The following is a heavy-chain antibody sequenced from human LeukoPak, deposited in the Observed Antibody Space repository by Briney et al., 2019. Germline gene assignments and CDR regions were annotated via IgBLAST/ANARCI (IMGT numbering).Heavy chain of an antibody. CDR3: ARAGYYDSSGYYPRFDY. CDR1: GFTVSSNY. V-gene: IGHV3-7*01. CDR2: IKQDGSEK. Sequence: PGGSLRLSCAASGFTVSSNYMSWVRQAPGKGLEWVANIKQDGSEKYYVDSVKGRFTISRDNAKNSLYLQMNSLRAEDTAVYYCARAGYYDSSGYYPRFDYWGQGTLVTVSS. D-gene: IGHD3-22*01. J-gene: IGHJ4*02.